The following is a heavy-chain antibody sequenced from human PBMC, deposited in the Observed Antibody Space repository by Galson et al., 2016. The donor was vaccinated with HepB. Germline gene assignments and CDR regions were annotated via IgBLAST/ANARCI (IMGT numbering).Heavy chain of an antibody. CDR3: ARVRYSDTSVAVDY. D-gene: IGHD6-19*01. V-gene: IGHV3-11*01. CDR1: GFTFSDYY. Sequence: SLRLSCAASGFTFSDYYMSWIRQAPGKGLDWISYISSGGSTMYYADSVKSRFTISRDNAKNSLFLQVNSLTDGDTAVYYCARVRYSDTSVAVDYWVQGTLVTVSS. J-gene: IGHJ4*02. CDR2: ISSGGSTM.